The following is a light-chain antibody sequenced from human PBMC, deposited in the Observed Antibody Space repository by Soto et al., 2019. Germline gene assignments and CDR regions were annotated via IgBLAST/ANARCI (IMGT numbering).Light chain of an antibody. J-gene: IGKJ1*01. CDR2: GGS. Sequence: EIVLTQSPVTLSLSPGERATLSCRASQSVSSSYLAWYQHKPGQSPRLLIYGGSARATGIPARFSGGGSGAEYTLTISSLQSEDFAVYYCQQYDKWPRTFGQGTKV. V-gene: IGKV3-15*01. CDR3: QQYDKWPRT. CDR1: QSVSSSY.